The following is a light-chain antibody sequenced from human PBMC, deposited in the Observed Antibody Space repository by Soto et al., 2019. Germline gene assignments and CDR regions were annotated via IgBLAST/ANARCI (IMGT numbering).Light chain of an antibody. J-gene: IGLJ2*01. Sequence: QSVLTQPPSVSGAPGQRVTISCTGSSSNIGAPYDVHWYQQLPGTAPKLLIHGDTNRPSGVPDRFSGSKSGTSASLAITGLHAEDEADYYCQSYDSSLSGWVFGGGTKLTVL. V-gene: IGLV1-40*01. CDR1: SSNIGAPYD. CDR3: QSYDSSLSGWV. CDR2: GDT.